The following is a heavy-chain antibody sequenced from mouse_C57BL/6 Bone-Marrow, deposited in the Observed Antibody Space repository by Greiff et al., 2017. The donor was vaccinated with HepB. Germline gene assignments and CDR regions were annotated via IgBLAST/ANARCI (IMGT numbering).Heavy chain of an antibody. CDR3: ARQGITTVVAPRAMDY. V-gene: IGHV5-6*01. CDR2: ISSGGSYT. D-gene: IGHD1-1*01. Sequence: EVHLVESGGDLVKPGGSLKLSCAASGFTFSSYGMSWVRQTPDKRLEWVATISSGGSYTYYPDSVKGRFTISRDNAKNTLYLQMSSLKSEDTAMYYCARQGITTVVAPRAMDYWGQGTSVTVSS. CDR1: GFTFSSYG. J-gene: IGHJ4*01.